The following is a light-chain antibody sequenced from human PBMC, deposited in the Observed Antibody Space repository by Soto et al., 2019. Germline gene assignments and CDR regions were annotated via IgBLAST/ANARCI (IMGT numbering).Light chain of an antibody. CDR3: KSYAGSNTWV. J-gene: IGLJ3*02. V-gene: IGLV2-8*01. CDR1: SSDVGGYNY. CDR2: EVS. Sequence: QSALTQPPSASGSPGQSVTISCTGTSSDVGGYNYVSWYQQHPGKAPKLMIYEVSNRPSGVPDRFSGSKSDNTASLTVSGLRAEDEADYCCKSYAGSNTWVFGGGTKVTVL.